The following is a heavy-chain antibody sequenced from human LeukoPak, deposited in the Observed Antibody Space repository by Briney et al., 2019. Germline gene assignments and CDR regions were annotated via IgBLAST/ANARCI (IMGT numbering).Heavy chain of an antibody. J-gene: IGHJ3*02. D-gene: IGHD3-22*01. Sequence: GESLKISCKGSGYSFTSYWIGWVRQMPGKGLEWMGIIYPGDSDTRYSPSFQGQVTISADKSISTAYLQWSSLKAPDTAMHYCARHTYYYDSSGYYPDAFDIWGQGTMVTVSS. CDR3: ARHTYYYDSSGYYPDAFDI. CDR1: GYSFTSYW. CDR2: IYPGDSDT. V-gene: IGHV5-51*01.